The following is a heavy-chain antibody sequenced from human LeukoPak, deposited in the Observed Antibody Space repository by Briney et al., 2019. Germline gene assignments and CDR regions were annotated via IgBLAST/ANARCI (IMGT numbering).Heavy chain of an antibody. V-gene: IGHV4-39*07. Sequence: SETLSLTCTVSGGSISSYYWGWIRQPPGKGLEWIGSIYYSGSTYYNPSLKSRVTISVDTSKNQFSLKLSSVTAADTAVYYCARGPYSSSRHYYYYGMDVWGQGTTVTVSS. CDR3: ARGPYSSSRHYYYYGMDV. CDR1: GGSISSYY. CDR2: IYYSGST. J-gene: IGHJ6*02. D-gene: IGHD6-13*01.